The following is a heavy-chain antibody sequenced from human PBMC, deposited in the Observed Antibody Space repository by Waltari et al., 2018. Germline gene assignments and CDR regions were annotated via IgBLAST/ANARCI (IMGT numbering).Heavy chain of an antibody. CDR3: ARGGEWERLDY. D-gene: IGHD1-26*01. J-gene: IGHJ4*02. V-gene: IGHV3-74*01. Sequence: EVQLVESGGGLVQPGGSLRLSCAASGFTFSSYWMLWVRQAPGKVLVWVSRINSDGSSTSYADSVKGRFTISRDNAKNTLYLQMNSLRAEDTAVYYCARGGEWERLDYWGQGTLVTVSS. CDR2: INSDGSST. CDR1: GFTFSSYW.